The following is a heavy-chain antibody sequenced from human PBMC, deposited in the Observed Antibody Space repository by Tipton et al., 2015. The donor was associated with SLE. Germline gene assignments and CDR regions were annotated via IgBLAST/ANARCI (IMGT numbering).Heavy chain of an antibody. CDR1: GGSISSSSYY. J-gene: IGHJ3*02. CDR3: AREWGDAFDI. Sequence: TLSLTCTVSGGSISSSSYYWGWIRQPPGKGLEWIGSIYYSGSISYNPSLKSRVTISVDTSKNQFSLKLGSVTAADTAVYYCAREWGDAFDIWGQGTMVTVSS. D-gene: IGHD3-16*01. CDR2: IYYSGSI. V-gene: IGHV4-39*07.